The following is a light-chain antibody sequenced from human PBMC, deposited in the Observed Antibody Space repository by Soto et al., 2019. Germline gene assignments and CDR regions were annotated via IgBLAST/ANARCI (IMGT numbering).Light chain of an antibody. Sequence: EIVLTQSPCTLSLSPGERATLSCRASQSVTSSYLAWYQQKPGQAPRLLIYGASSRATAIPDRFSGSGSGTDFTLTISRLEPEDFAVYYCQQYGSSPQSFGQGTKVDIK. CDR3: QQYGSSPQS. CDR2: GAS. J-gene: IGKJ1*01. V-gene: IGKV3-20*01. CDR1: QSVTSSY.